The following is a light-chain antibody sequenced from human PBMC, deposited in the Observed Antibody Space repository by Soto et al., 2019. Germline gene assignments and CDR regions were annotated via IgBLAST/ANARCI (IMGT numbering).Light chain of an antibody. J-gene: IGKJ4*01. V-gene: IGKV1-12*01. CDR2: AAS. CDR3: EEADSFPLS. CDR1: QSIYKW. Sequence: DIQMTQSPSSVSASIGDRVTISCRASQSIYKWLVWYQQKPRKAPQLLVYAASSPQSGLPSRFGASGYWADFTLTISSLPPGDFAPYYCEEADSFPLSFGGEAKVEI.